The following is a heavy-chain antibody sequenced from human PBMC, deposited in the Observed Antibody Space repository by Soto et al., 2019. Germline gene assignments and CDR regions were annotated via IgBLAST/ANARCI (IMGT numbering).Heavy chain of an antibody. D-gene: IGHD3-16*01. CDR3: ARDRVAGIWGDAFDI. V-gene: IGHV1-18*04. J-gene: IGHJ3*02. Sequence: QVQLVQSGAEVKKPGASVKVSCKTSGYTFTNHGINWVRQAPGQGLEWMGWINPYNANVNYAQKLQGRVNITHDTSTSTAYMDLRSLTSDDTAVYYCARDRVAGIWGDAFDIWGQGTMVTVSS. CDR1: GYTFTNHG. CDR2: INPYNANV.